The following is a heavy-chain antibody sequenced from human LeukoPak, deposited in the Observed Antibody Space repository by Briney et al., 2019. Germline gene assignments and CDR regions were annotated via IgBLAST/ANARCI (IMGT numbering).Heavy chain of an antibody. D-gene: IGHD3-22*01. CDR3: ARIYDSSGYAYWYFDL. J-gene: IGHJ2*01. V-gene: IGHV4-39*01. CDR1: GGSFSSYY. Sequence: SETLSLTCAVYGGSFSSYYWGWIRQPPGKGLEWIGSIYYSGSTYYNPSLKSRVTISVDTSKNQFSLKLSSVTAADTAVYYCARIYDSSGYAYWYFDLWGRGTLVTVSS. CDR2: IYYSGST.